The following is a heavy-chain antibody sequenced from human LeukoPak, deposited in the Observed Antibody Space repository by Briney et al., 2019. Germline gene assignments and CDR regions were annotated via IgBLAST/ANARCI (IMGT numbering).Heavy chain of an antibody. J-gene: IGHJ5*02. Sequence: SETLSLTCTVSGGSISSYYWSWIRQPPGKGLEWIGYIYYSGSTNYNPSLKSRVTISVDTSKNQFSLKLSSVTAADTAAYYCARLNYYDSSGYYYSGNWFDPWGQGTLVTVSS. D-gene: IGHD3-22*01. CDR2: IYYSGST. CDR1: GGSISSYY. V-gene: IGHV4-59*08. CDR3: ARLNYYDSSGYYYSGNWFDP.